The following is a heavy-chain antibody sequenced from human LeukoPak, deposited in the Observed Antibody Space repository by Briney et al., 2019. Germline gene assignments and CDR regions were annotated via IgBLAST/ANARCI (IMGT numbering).Heavy chain of an antibody. CDR3: ARSIGWFLTD. Sequence: GGSLRLSCAASGFIISTYWMTWVRQAPGEGLEWVANIKQDGSEKYYVDSVQGRFTTSRDNAKNSLYLQMNTLRAEDTAVYYCARSIGWFLTDGGQGTMVTVSS. J-gene: IGHJ3*01. V-gene: IGHV3-7*01. CDR2: IKQDGSEK. D-gene: IGHD6-19*01. CDR1: GFIISTYW.